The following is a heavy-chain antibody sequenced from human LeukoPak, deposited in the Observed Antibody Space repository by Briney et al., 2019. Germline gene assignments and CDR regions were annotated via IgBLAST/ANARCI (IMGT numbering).Heavy chain of an antibody. CDR3: TSFFETN. J-gene: IGHJ1*01. CDR2: VNNDGSAT. V-gene: IGHV3-74*01. Sequence: HPGGSLRLSCAAPRFIFTNYWIHWVRQAPGKGLVWVSHVNNDGSATSYADSVKGRFTISRDSAKNTVYLHMNSLRVEDTAVYYCTSFFETNWGQGTLVTVSS. CDR1: RFIFTNYW. D-gene: IGHD2/OR15-2a*01.